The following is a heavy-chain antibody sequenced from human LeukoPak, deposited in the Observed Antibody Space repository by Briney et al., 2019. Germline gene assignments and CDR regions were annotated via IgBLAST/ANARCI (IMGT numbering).Heavy chain of an antibody. J-gene: IGHJ6*03. Sequence: PSETLSLTCTVSGGSISSYHWSWIRQPPGKGLEWIGYTFYGGYTNYNPSLKSRLTISVDTSKNQFSLKLSSVTAADTAVYYCARHRGTTTTTFDYYYYMDVWGKGTTVTVSS. CDR2: TFYGGYT. CDR3: ARHRGTTTTTFDYYYYMDV. D-gene: IGHD1-7*01. CDR1: GGSISSYH. V-gene: IGHV4-59*01.